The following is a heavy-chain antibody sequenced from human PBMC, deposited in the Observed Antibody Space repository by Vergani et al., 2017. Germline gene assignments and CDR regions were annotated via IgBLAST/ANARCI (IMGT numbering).Heavy chain of an antibody. Sequence: QVQLQESGPGLVKPSQTLSLTCTVSGGSISSGGYYWSWIRQNPGKGLEWIGYIYYSGSTYHNPSLKSRVTISVDTSKNQFSLKLSSVTAADTAVYYCARGELLRFGFDYWGQGTLVTVSS. D-gene: IGHD1-26*01. CDR2: IYYSGST. V-gene: IGHV4-31*03. CDR3: ARGELLRFGFDY. J-gene: IGHJ4*02. CDR1: GGSISSGGYY.